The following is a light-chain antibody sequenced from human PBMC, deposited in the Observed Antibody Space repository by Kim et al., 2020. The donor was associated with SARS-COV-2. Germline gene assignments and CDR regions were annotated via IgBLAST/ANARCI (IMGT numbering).Light chain of an antibody. CDR1: QGINTW. CDR2: ASS. CDR3: QQAADFPWT. Sequence: SAYVGDTVNITCRASQGINTWLAWYQQTPGKAPKLLIYASSILQSGVPSRFSGSGSATHFTLTISSLQPEDFATYFCQQAADFPWTFGQGTKLEI. V-gene: IGKV1-12*02. J-gene: IGKJ2*01.